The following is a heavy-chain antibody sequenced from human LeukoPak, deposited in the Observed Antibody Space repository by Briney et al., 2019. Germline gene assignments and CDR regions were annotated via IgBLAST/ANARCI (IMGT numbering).Heavy chain of an antibody. CDR2: ISGSGGST. V-gene: IGHV3-23*01. Sequence: GGSLRLSCAASGFTFSSYAMSWVRQAPGKGLEWVSAISGSGGSTYYADSVKGRFTISRDNSKNTLYLQMNSLRAEDTAVYYCAKKGNLGIQLWSLFDYWGQGTLVTVSS. J-gene: IGHJ4*02. D-gene: IGHD5-18*01. CDR1: GFTFSSYA. CDR3: AKKGNLGIQLWSLFDY.